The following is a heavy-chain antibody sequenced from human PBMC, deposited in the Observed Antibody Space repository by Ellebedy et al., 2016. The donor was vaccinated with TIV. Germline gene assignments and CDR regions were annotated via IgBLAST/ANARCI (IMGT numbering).Heavy chain of an antibody. D-gene: IGHD2/OR15-2a*01. CDR3: ARCTTTIRYCDI. V-gene: IGHV4-34*12. J-gene: IGHJ2*01. CDR1: GGSFTGYY. Sequence: SETLSLTXGVYGGSFTGYYWTWIRQPPGKGLEYIGEIINSGTTNFNPSLKSRITMSIDTSKRQFSLNLTSVTAADTSVYYCARCTTTIRYCDIWGRGTLVTVSS. CDR2: IINSGTT.